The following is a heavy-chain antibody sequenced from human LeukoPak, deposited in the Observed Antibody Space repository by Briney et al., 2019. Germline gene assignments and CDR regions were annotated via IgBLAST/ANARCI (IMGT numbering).Heavy chain of an antibody. CDR1: GFTFSSYA. J-gene: IGHJ4*02. CDR2: ITGSGTTK. V-gene: IGHV3-11*01. D-gene: IGHD6-19*01. CDR3: ARDSNGCPGCV. Sequence: PGGSLRLSCAASGFTFSSYAMSWTRQAPGKGLEWVSYITGSGTTKYYADSVKGRFTISRDNAKNSLYLQMNSLRVEDTAVYCCARDSNGCPGCVWGQGTLVTVSS.